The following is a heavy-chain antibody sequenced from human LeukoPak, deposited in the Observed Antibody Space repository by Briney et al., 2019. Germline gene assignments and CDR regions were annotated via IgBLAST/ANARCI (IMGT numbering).Heavy chain of an antibody. J-gene: IGHJ5*02. V-gene: IGHV4-39*01. CDR2: IYYSGST. Sequence: PSGTLSLTCTVSGGFISSSSYYWGWIRQPPGKGLEWIGSIYYSGSTYYNPSLKSRVTISVDTSKNQFSLKLSSVTAADTAVYYCARHFPVEAGTEWFDPWGQGTLVTVSS. D-gene: IGHD6-19*01. CDR3: ARHFPVEAGTEWFDP. CDR1: GGFISSSSYY.